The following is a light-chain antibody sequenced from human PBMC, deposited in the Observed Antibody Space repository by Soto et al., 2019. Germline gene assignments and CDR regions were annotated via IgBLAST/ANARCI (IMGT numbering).Light chain of an antibody. V-gene: IGKV1-27*01. CDR3: HKYNHAPT. CDR1: QAISSY. CDR2: ATS. Sequence: DIQLTQSPSSLSASVGDRVTITCRASQAISSYLAWYQQKPGKVPELLIYATSTLQSGAPSRFSGSGSGTDFTLTISSLQPEDVVTYYCHKYNHAPTFGGGIKVEIK. J-gene: IGKJ4*01.